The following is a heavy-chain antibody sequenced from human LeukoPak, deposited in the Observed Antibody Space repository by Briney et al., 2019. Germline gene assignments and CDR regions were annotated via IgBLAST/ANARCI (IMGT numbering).Heavy chain of an antibody. V-gene: IGHV3-53*01. J-gene: IGHJ4*02. D-gene: IGHD1-14*01. CDR1: GFTVSSNY. Sequence: PGGSLRLSCAASGFTVSSNYMSWVRQAPGKGLEWVSVIYSGGSTYYADSAKGRFTISRDNSKNTLYLQMNSLRAEDTAVYYCAKGGLTTPLHYWGQGTLVTVSS. CDR2: IYSGGST. CDR3: AKGGLTTPLHY.